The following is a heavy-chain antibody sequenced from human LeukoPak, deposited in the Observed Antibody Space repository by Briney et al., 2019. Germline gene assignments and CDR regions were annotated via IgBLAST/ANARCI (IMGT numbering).Heavy chain of an antibody. CDR1: GGSISSYY. V-gene: IGHV4-59*01. CDR2: IYYSGST. D-gene: IGHD1-26*01. CDR3: ARVRSGGYEDAFDI. J-gene: IGHJ3*02. Sequence: PSETLSLTCTVSGGSISSYYWSWIRQPPGKGLEWIGYIYYSGSTNYNPSLKSRVTISVDTSKNQFSLKLSSVTAADTAVYYCARVRSGGYEDAFDIWGQGTMVTVSS.